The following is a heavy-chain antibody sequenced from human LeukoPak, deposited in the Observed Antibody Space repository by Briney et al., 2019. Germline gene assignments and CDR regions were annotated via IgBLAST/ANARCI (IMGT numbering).Heavy chain of an antibody. J-gene: IGHJ4*02. CDR2: IKEDGSEK. Sequence: GGSLRLSCAASGFTFSNYWMSWVRQAPGKGLEWVANIKEDGSEKNYVDSVKGRFTISRDNAKSSVYLQMNSLRAEDTGVDYCARDKYCSDGNCDGGSKFDYWGQGTLVTVSS. CDR1: GFTFSNYW. D-gene: IGHD2-15*01. CDR3: ARDKYCSDGNCDGGSKFDY. V-gene: IGHV3-7*01.